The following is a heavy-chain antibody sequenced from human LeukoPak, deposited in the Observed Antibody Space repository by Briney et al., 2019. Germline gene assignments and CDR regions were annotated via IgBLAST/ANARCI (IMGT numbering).Heavy chain of an antibody. J-gene: IGHJ4*02. Sequence: GESLKISCKCCGTCSSYYWICGVHPMRGKRLELMGIIYPGGTDTKASPSFQGQVTISADKYISTAYLQWSSLKASDTAIYYCARPTSSSWIWGQGTLVTVSS. D-gene: IGHD6-13*01. V-gene: IGHV5-51*07. CDR1: GTCSSYYW. CDR3: ARPTSSSWI. CDR2: IYPGGTDT.